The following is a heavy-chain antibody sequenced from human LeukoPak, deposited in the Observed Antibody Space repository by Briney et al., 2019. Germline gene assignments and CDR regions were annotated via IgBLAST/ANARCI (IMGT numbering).Heavy chain of an antibody. CDR1: GFTFSNYD. CDR3: AREYCSGGNCAGGFYFDL. CDR2: IGVVGDT. J-gene: IGHJ2*01. Sequence: GGSLRLSCAASGFTFSNYDIHWVRQAAGKGLEWVSAIGVVGDTYYSGSVKGRFTISSESAKNSLYLQMNSLRDGDTAVYYCAREYCSGGNCAGGFYFDLWGRSTPVTVSS. V-gene: IGHV3-13*01. D-gene: IGHD2-15*01.